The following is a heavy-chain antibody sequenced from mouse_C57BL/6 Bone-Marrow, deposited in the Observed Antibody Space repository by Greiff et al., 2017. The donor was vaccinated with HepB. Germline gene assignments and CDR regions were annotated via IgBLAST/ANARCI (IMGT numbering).Heavy chain of an antibody. J-gene: IGHJ2*01. CDR1: GYTFTSYW. CDR3: ARGGDGGRYFDY. V-gene: IGHV1-69*01. CDR2: IDPSDSYT. D-gene: IGHD2-13*01. Sequence: QVQLKQPGAELVMPGASVKLSCKASGYTFTSYWMHWVKQRPGQGLEWIGEIDPSDSYTNYNQKFKGKSTLTVDKSSSTAYMQLSSLTSEDSAVYDGARGGDGGRYFDYWGQGTTLTVSA.